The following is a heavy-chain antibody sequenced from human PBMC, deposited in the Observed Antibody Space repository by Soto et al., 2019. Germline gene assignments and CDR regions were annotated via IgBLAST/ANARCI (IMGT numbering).Heavy chain of an antibody. D-gene: IGHD5-12*01. Sequence: VHLVESGGDLTQPGGSLRLSCAASGFSVRGYGMSWVRQAPGKALEWVSGISGRDDTTYYTDSVRGRFTISKDTSKNTLYLQMNSLRVEDTAVYYCEGSWTWGQGTRVTVSS. J-gene: IGHJ3*01. CDR3: EGSWT. CDR2: ISGRDDTT. CDR1: GFSVRGYG. V-gene: IGHV3-23*04.